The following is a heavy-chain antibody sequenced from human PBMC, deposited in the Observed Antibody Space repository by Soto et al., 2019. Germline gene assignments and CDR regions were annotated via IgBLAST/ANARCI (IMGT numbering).Heavy chain of an antibody. CDR3: ARHRNSFDY. CDR2: ISPYNGHT. V-gene: IGHV1-18*01. Sequence: QDQLVQSGAEVKKPGASVKVSCKASGYTFNNYGITWVRQAPGQGLEWMGWISPYNGHTNYAQKLQGRVTMTTDTSTSSAYKELTSLRYDDTAGYFWARHRNSFDYWGQGTLVTVSS. CDR1: GYTFNNYG. J-gene: IGHJ4*02.